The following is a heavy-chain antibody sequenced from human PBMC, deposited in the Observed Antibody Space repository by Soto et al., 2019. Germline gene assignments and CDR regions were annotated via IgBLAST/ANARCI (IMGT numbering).Heavy chain of an antibody. CDR1: GGSITSYY. CDR2: IYYSGST. Sequence: SETLSLTCTVSGGSITSYYWSWIRQSPGKGLEWIGYIYYSGSTNYNPSLKSRVTISVDTSKNQFSLKLSSVTAADTAVYYCARVPTTPDSWGQGTLVTVSS. V-gene: IGHV4-59*01. CDR3: ARVPTTPDS. D-gene: IGHD1-1*01. J-gene: IGHJ4*02.